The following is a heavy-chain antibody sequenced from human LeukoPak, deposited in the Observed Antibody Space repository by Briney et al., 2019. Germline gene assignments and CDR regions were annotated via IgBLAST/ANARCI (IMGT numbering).Heavy chain of an antibody. V-gene: IGHV1-2*02. Sequence: ASVKVSCKASGYIFTGHYMHWVRQAPGQELEWMGWINPNSGGTKYAQKFQGRVNMTRDTSISTTYMELRRLTSDDTAVYYCARDISAGIYMYEYWGQGSLVTVSS. CDR3: ARDISAGIYMYEY. J-gene: IGHJ4*02. D-gene: IGHD2-15*01. CDR1: GYIFTGHY. CDR2: INPNSGGT.